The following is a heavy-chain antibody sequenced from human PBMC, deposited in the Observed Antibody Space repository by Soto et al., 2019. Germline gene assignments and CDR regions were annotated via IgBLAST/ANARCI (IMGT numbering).Heavy chain of an antibody. J-gene: IGHJ3*02. Sequence: EVQLVDSGGGFIQPGRSLRLSCAASGFTFDDFAMHWVRQVPGKGLEWVAGISRNSDTIGYAGSVQGRFSISRDNSQNTLFLQMDSLMSEDTAMYYCARTAGGRVRGALDIWGQGTMVTVS. CDR2: ISRNSDTI. CDR3: ARTAGGRVRGALDI. CDR1: GFTFDDFA. D-gene: IGHD6-13*01. V-gene: IGHV3-9*01.